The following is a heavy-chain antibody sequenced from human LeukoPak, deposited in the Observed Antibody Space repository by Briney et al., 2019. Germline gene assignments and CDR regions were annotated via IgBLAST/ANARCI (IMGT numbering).Heavy chain of an antibody. J-gene: IGHJ4*02. D-gene: IGHD3-10*01. CDR2: ISSGSSSI. CDR1: GFTFSSYS. CDR3: VRHYSGSYSDY. V-gene: IGHV3-48*01. Sequence: SGGSLRLSCAASGFTFSSYSMNWVRQAPGKGLEWVSYISSGSSSIYYADSVKGRFTISRDNAKNSLYLQMNSLRAEDTAVYYCVRHYSGSYSDYWGQGTLVTVSS.